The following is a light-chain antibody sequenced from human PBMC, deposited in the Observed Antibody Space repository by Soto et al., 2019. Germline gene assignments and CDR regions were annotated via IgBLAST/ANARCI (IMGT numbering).Light chain of an antibody. CDR3: QQYGSSPRT. Sequence: EIVLTQSPGTLSLSPGERATLSCRASQSVSNTYLAWYQQKPGQAPRLLIYAASYRATGIPDRFSGSGSGTDFTLTINRLEPEDFAVYYRQQYGSSPRTFGQGTKVEIK. CDR2: AAS. V-gene: IGKV3-20*01. CDR1: QSVSNTY. J-gene: IGKJ1*01.